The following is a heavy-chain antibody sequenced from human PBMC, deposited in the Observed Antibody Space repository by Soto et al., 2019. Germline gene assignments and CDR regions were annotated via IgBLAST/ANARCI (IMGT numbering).Heavy chain of an antibody. Sequence: EVQLLESGGGLVQPGGSLRLSCAAPGFTFSSSAMSWVRQAPGEGLEWVATISPSGDKTYQGDSAKGRFTISRDNSKNTLYLRMNSLRGDDTAVYYCAKDRGGRGNEIDQWGQGALVTVSS. CDR1: GFTFSSSA. J-gene: IGHJ4*02. CDR2: ISPSGDKT. D-gene: IGHD2-15*01. V-gene: IGHV3-23*01. CDR3: AKDRGGRGNEIDQ.